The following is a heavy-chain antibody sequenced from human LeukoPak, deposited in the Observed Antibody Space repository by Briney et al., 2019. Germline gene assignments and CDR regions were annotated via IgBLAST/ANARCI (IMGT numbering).Heavy chain of an antibody. Sequence: GGSLRLSCAASGFTVSSSYISWVRQAPGKGLEWVSVIYTSGNTYYADSVKGRFTISRDNSKNTLYLQMNSLRAEDTAVYYCARAPFYFDSSNYPYFDYWGQGTLVTVSS. J-gene: IGHJ4*02. D-gene: IGHD3-22*01. CDR2: IYTSGNT. CDR1: GFTVSSSY. V-gene: IGHV3-53*01. CDR3: ARAPFYFDSSNYPYFDY.